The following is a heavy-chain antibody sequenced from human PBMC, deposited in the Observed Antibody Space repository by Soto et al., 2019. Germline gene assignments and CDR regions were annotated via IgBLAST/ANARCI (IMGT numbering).Heavy chain of an antibody. V-gene: IGHV4-38-2*01. J-gene: IGHJ6*02. D-gene: IGHD3-9*01. CDR3: ARGGMTGYTYYYYYGMDV. CDR2: IYHSGST. CDR1: GYSISSGYY. Sequence: LSLTCAVSGYSISSGYYWGWIRQPPGKGLEWIGSIYHSGSTYYNPSLKSRVTISVDTSKNQFSLKLSSVTAADTAVYYCARGGMTGYTYYYYYGMDVWGQGTTVTVSS.